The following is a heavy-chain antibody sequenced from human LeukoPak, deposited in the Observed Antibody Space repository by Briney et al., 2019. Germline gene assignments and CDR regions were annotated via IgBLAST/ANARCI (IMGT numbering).Heavy chain of an antibody. J-gene: IGHJ4*02. V-gene: IGHV1-69*04. CDR3: ARSSIGVIAVSSGMDY. CDR2: IIPILGIA. Sequence: SVKVSCKASGGTFSSYAISWVRQAPGQGLEWMGRIIPILGIANYAQKFQGRVTITADKSTSTAYMELSSLRSEDTAVYYCARSSIGVIAVSSGMDYWGQGTLVTVSS. D-gene: IGHD6-19*01. CDR1: GGTFSSYA.